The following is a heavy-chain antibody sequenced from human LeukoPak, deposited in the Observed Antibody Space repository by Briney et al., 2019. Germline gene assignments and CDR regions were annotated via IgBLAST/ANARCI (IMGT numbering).Heavy chain of an antibody. J-gene: IGHJ4*02. Sequence: GGSLRLSCAASGFTFNSYEMNWVRQAPGKGLEWVSYISSSATNIYYGDSVKGRFTISRDNAKNSLYLQMNSLRAEDTAVYYCARAASYYYGSGSYGVDYWGQGTLVTVSS. D-gene: IGHD3-10*01. CDR2: ISSSATNI. V-gene: IGHV3-48*03. CDR3: ARAASYYYGSGSYGVDY. CDR1: GFTFNSYE.